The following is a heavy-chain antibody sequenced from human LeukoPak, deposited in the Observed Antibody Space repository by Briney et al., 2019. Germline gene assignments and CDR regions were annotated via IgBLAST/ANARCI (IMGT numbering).Heavy chain of an antibody. J-gene: IGHJ4*02. CDR1: GFTFSSYS. Sequence: GGSLRLSCAASGFTFSSYSMNWVRQAPGEGLEWVSSISSSSSYIYYADSVKGRFTIPRDNAKNSLYLQMNSLRAEDTAVYYCARDGYYDSSGYYHFDYWGQGTLVTVSS. CDR2: ISSSSSYI. D-gene: IGHD3-22*01. CDR3: ARDGYYDSSGYYHFDY. V-gene: IGHV3-21*01.